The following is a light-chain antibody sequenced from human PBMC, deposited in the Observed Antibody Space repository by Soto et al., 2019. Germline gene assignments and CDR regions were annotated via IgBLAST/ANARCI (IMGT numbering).Light chain of an antibody. V-gene: IGKV3-11*01. Sequence: EIVLTQSPATQSLSPGERATLSCRASQSISSYLAWYQQKPGQPPRLLIHDASNRATGIAARFSGSGSGTDLTLTISSLEPEDFAVYYCQQRSNWPQVTFGPGTKVDLK. CDR3: QQRSNWPQVT. J-gene: IGKJ3*01. CDR1: QSISSY. CDR2: DAS.